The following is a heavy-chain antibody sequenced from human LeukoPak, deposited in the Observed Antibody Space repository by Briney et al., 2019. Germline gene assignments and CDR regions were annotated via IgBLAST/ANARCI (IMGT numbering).Heavy chain of an antibody. CDR1: GFTFSSYA. D-gene: IGHD3-22*01. Sequence: GGSLRLSCAASGFTFSSYAMHWVRQAPGKGLEWVAVISYDGSNKYYADSVKGRFTISRDNSKNSLYLQMNSLRAEDTALYYCAKEFTGDYDSSGLPDYWGQGTLVTVSS. V-gene: IGHV3-30*04. CDR3: AKEFTGDYDSSGLPDY. CDR2: ISYDGSNK. J-gene: IGHJ4*02.